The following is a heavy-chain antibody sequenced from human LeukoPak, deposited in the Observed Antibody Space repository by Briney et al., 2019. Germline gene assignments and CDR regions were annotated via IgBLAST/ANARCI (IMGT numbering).Heavy chain of an antibody. CDR1: GYSISSGYY. CDR2: IYHSGST. V-gene: IGHV4-38-2*02. Sequence: PSETLSLTCTVSGYSISSGYYWGWIRQPPGKGLEWIGSIYHSGSTYYNPSLKSRVTISVDTSKNQFSLKLSSVTAADTAVYYCARDGVYCSGGSCYSLDYWGQGTLVTVSS. CDR3: ARDGVYCSGGSCYSLDY. D-gene: IGHD2-15*01. J-gene: IGHJ4*02.